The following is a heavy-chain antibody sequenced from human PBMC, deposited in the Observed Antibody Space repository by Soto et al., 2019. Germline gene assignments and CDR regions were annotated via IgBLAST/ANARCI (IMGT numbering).Heavy chain of an antibody. CDR2: INAYNGNT. Sequence: GASVKVSCKASGYTFTSYGISWVRQAPGRGLEWIGWINAYNGNTNYAQKFQGRVTMTTDTSTSTAYMELRSLRSDDTAVYYCARDVGYGLIEYWGQGTLVTVSS. J-gene: IGHJ4*02. D-gene: IGHD5-18*01. CDR3: ARDVGYGLIEY. V-gene: IGHV1-18*01. CDR1: GYTFTSYG.